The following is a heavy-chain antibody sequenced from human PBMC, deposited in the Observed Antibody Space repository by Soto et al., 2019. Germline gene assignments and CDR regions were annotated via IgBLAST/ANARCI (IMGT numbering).Heavy chain of an antibody. CDR3: ARYFWSSLAVDGMDV. CDR2: ISSSSSYI. Sequence: EVQLVESGGGLVKPGGSLRLSCAASGFTFSSYSMNWVRQAPGKGLEWVSSISSSSSYIYYADSVKGRFTISRDNAKNSLYLQMNSLRPEDRAVYYCARYFWSSLAVDGMDVWGQGTTVTVSS. D-gene: IGHD3-3*01. CDR1: GFTFSSYS. J-gene: IGHJ6*02. V-gene: IGHV3-21*01.